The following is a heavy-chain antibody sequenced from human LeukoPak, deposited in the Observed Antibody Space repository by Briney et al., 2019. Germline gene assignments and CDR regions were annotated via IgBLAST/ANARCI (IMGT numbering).Heavy chain of an antibody. CDR3: ARGGRYYYDSSGYFNY. V-gene: IGHV3-23*01. CDR1: GFTFSSYA. CDR2: ISGSGGST. D-gene: IGHD3-22*01. J-gene: IGHJ4*02. Sequence: GGSLRLSCAASGFTFSSYAMSWVRQAPGKGREWVSAISGSGGSTYYADSVKGRFTISRDNSKNTLYLQMNSLRAEDTAVYYCARGGRYYYDSSGYFNYWGQGTLVTVSS.